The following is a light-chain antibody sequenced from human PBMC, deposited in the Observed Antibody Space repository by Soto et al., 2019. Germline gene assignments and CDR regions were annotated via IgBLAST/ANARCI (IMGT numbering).Light chain of an antibody. V-gene: IGKV1-27*01. CDR3: QKYNSAPPWT. J-gene: IGKJ1*01. CDR1: QGISNY. CDR2: AAS. Sequence: DIQMTPSLSSLVSCVGDRFTISCRSSQGISNYLAWYQQKPGKVPKLLIYAASTLQSGVPSRFSGSGSGTDFTLTISSLQPEDVATYYCQKYNSAPPWTFGQGTKVDIK.